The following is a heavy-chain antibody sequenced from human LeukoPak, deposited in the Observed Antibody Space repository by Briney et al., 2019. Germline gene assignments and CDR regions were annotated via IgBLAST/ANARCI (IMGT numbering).Heavy chain of an antibody. CDR3: AREEGIAVQYGMDV. D-gene: IGHD6-19*01. J-gene: IGHJ6*02. CDR1: GGTFSSYA. V-gene: IGHV1-69*04. Sequence: GASVKVSCKAPGGTFSSYAISWVRQAPGQGLEWMGRIIPILGIANYAQKFQGRVTITADKSTSTAYMELSSLRSEDTAVYYCAREEGIAVQYGMDVWGQGTTVTVSS. CDR2: IIPILGIA.